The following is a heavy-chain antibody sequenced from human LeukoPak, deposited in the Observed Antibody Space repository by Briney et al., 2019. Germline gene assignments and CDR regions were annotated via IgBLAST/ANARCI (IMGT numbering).Heavy chain of an antibody. D-gene: IGHD2-15*01. V-gene: IGHV4-61*02. J-gene: IGHJ4*02. Sequence: SQTLSLTCTVSGGSISSGSYYWSWIRQPAGKGLECIGRIYTSGSTNYNPSLKSRVTISVDTSKNQFSLKLSSVTAADTAVYYCAREGRYCSGGSCPIDYWGQGTLVTVSS. CDR2: IYTSGST. CDR1: GGSISSGSYY. CDR3: AREGRYCSGGSCPIDY.